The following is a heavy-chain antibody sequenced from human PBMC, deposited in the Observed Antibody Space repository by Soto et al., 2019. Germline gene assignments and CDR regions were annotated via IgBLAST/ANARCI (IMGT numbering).Heavy chain of an antibody. V-gene: IGHV3-30*02. CDR2: IWYDGSNK. J-gene: IGHJ4*02. CDR3: AKDHYGSGSYYFDY. Sequence: GGSLRLSCAASGFTFSSYGMHWVRQAPGKGLEWVAVIWYDGSNKYYADSVKGRFTISRDNSKNTLYLQMNSLRAEDTAVYYCAKDHYGSGSYYFDYWGQGTLVTVSS. CDR1: GFTFSSYG. D-gene: IGHD3-10*01.